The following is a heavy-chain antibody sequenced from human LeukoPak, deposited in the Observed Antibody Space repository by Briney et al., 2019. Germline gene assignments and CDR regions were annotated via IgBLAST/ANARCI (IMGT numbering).Heavy chain of an antibody. CDR1: GYTFTSYG. J-gene: IGHJ6*02. Sequence: ASVKVSCKASGYTFTSYGISWVRQAPGQGLEWMGWISAYNGNTNYAQKLQGRVTMTTDTSTSTAYMELRSLRSDDTAVYYCARALRIAAAGTSVYYYGMDVWGQGTTVTVSS. V-gene: IGHV1-18*01. CDR2: ISAYNGNT. CDR3: ARALRIAAAGTSVYYYGMDV. D-gene: IGHD6-13*01.